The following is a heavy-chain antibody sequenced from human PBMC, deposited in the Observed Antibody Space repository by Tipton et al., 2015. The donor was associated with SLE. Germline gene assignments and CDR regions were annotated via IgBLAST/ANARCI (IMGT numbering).Heavy chain of an antibody. CDR3: ASRLTRYSGYDYFDY. V-gene: IGHV4-39*07. CDR1: GGSISSSSYY. J-gene: IGHJ4*02. D-gene: IGHD5-12*01. CDR2: IYYSGST. Sequence: TLSLTCTVSGGSISSSSYYWGWIRQPPGKGLEWIGSIYYSGSTNYNPSLKSRVTISVDTSKNQFSLKLSSVTAADTAVYYCASRLTRYSGYDYFDYWGQGTLVTVSS.